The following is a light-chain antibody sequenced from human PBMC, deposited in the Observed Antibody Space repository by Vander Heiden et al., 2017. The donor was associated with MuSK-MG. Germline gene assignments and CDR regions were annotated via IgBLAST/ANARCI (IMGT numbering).Light chain of an antibody. CDR2: KDS. Sequence: SYELTQPPSVSVSPGQTASITCSGDKLGHKYVCWYQQKPGQSPVLVIYKDSRRPAGIPERFSGSNSGNTATLTISGTQAVDEADYYCQAWDSSTGVFGGGTKLTVL. J-gene: IGLJ2*01. CDR3: QAWDSSTGV. CDR1: KLGHKY. V-gene: IGLV3-1*01.